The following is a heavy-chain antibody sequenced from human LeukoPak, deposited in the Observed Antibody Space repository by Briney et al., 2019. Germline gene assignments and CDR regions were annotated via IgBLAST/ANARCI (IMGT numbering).Heavy chain of an antibody. CDR2: IYYSGST. V-gene: IGHV4-39*07. Sequence: SETLSLTCTVSGGSISSSSYYWGWIRQPPGKGLEWIGSIYYSGSTYYNPSLKSRVTMSVDTSKNQFSLKLSSVTAADTAVYYCARDSRGRKPTTDDYWGQGTLVTVSS. CDR1: GGSISSSSYY. D-gene: IGHD1-26*01. CDR3: ARDSRGRKPTTDDY. J-gene: IGHJ4*02.